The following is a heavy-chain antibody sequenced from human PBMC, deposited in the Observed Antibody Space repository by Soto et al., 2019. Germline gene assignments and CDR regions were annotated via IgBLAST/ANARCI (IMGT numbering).Heavy chain of an antibody. V-gene: IGHV4-30-2*01. D-gene: IGHD2-21*01. Sequence: QLQESGSGLVKPSQTLSLTCAVSGGSIDSGGYFWNWIRQPPGKGLEWIGYIYHTGAAHYNASLEGRVSLSVDMSKNQFSLQMTSVTAADTAVYYCVRASYILPFDPWGQGIFVTVSS. J-gene: IGHJ5*02. CDR2: IYHTGAA. CDR1: GGSIDSGGYF. CDR3: VRASYILPFDP.